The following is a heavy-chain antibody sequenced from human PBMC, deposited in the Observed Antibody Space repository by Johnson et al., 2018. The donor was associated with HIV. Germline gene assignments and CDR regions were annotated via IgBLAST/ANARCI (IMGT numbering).Heavy chain of an antibody. J-gene: IGHJ3*01. Sequence: QVQLVESGGGVVQPGRSLRLSCAASGFTFSSYAMHWVRQAPGKGLEWVAVIWYDGSDKDYADSVKGRFTISRDSSKNTVYLQMNNLRAEDTAVYNCARGVRGVIIDWGQGTMVAVSS. CDR1: GFTFSSYA. V-gene: IGHV3-30*14. CDR2: IWYDGSDK. D-gene: IGHD3-10*01. CDR3: ARGVRGVIID.